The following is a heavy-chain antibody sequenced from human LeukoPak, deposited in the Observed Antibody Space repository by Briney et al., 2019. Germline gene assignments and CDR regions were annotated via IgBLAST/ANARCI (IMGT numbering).Heavy chain of an antibody. D-gene: IGHD6-13*01. CDR1: GFTFSSYV. CDR3: VHSSPDY. Sequence: GGSLRLSCAASGFTFSSYVMHWVRQAPGKGLEWVAIISYDGSNEYYADSVKGRFTISRDNSKNTLYLQMNSLRAGDTAIYYCVHSSPDYWGQGTLVTVSS. V-gene: IGHV3-30*04. J-gene: IGHJ4*02. CDR2: ISYDGSNE.